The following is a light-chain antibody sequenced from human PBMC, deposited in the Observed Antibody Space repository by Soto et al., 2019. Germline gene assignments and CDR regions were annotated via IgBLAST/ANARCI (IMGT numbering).Light chain of an antibody. J-gene: IGKJ2*01. CDR3: QQYGSSPFT. V-gene: IGKV3D-20*01. Sequence: DIVLTQSPATLSLSPGERATLSCGASQSLSSSYLAWYQQKPGLAPRLLIYDASSRATGIPDRFSGSGSGTDFTLTISRLEPEDCAVYYCQQYGSSPFTFGQGTKLEIK. CDR2: DAS. CDR1: QSLSSSY.